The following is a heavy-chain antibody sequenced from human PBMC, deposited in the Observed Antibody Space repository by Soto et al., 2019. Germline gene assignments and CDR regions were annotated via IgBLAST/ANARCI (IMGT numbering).Heavy chain of an antibody. CDR3: ARHRGSYPLFPFDY. CDR2: IYYSGST. CDR1: GGSISSSSYY. D-gene: IGHD3-16*02. J-gene: IGHJ4*02. V-gene: IGHV4-39*01. Sequence: QLQLQESGPGLVKPSETLSLTCTVSGGSISSSSYYWGWIRQPPGKGLEWIGSIYYSGSTYYNPSLKSRVTISVDTSKNQFSLKLSSVTAADTAVYYCARHRGSYPLFPFDYWGQGTLVTVSS.